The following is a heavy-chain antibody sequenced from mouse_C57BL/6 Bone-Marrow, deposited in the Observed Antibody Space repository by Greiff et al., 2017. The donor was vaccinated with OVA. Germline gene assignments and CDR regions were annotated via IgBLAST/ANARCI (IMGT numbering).Heavy chain of an antibody. CDR2: ISNGGGST. Sequence: EVKVIESGGGLVQPGGSLKLSCAASGFTFSDYYMYWVRQTPEKRLEWVAYISNGGGSTYYPDTVKGRFTISRDNAKNTLYLQMSRLKSEDTAMYYCARLLAYYYAMDYWGQGTSVTVSS. CDR3: ARLLAYYYAMDY. V-gene: IGHV5-12*01. D-gene: IGHD6-1*01. J-gene: IGHJ4*01. CDR1: GFTFSDYY.